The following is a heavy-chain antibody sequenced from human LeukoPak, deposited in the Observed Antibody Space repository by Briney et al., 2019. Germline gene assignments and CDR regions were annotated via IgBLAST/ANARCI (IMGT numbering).Heavy chain of an antibody. CDR3: AKDLLLWFGELLWDYYYGMDV. Sequence: PGGSLRLSCAASGFTVSSNYMSWVRQAPGKGLEWVSVIYSGGSTYYADSVKGRFTISRDNSKNTLYLQMNSLRAEDTAVYYCAKDLLLWFGELLWDYYYGMDVWGQGTTVTVSS. V-gene: IGHV3-66*01. CDR1: GFTVSSNY. J-gene: IGHJ6*02. CDR2: IYSGGST. D-gene: IGHD3-10*01.